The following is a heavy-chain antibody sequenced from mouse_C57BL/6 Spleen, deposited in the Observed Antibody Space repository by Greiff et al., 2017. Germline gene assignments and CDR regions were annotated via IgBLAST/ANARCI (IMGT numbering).Heavy chain of an antibody. Sequence: QVTLKESGPGILQPSQTLSLTCSFSGFSLSTFGLGVGWIRQPSGKGLEWLAHIWWDDDTYYNSALKRRLTNSKDTSKNQVFLKIANVDTADTATYYCARVYYGSSPFYAMGYWGQGTSVTVSS. J-gene: IGHJ4*01. V-gene: IGHV8-8*01. CDR2: IWWDDDT. CDR3: ARVYYGSSPFYAMGY. CDR1: GFSLSTFGLG. D-gene: IGHD1-1*01.